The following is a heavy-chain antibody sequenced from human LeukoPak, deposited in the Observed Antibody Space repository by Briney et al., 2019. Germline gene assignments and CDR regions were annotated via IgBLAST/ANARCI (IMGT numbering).Heavy chain of an antibody. Sequence: GGSLRLSCAASGFTFSTYWMHWVRQAPGKGLVWVSRIDCDGSIRTYADSVKGRFTISRDNAKNTLYLQMNSLRAEDTAVYYSAREESAGYSYGYWGQGTLVTVSS. CDR3: AREESAGYSYGY. D-gene: IGHD5-18*01. J-gene: IGHJ4*02. V-gene: IGHV3-74*01. CDR2: IDCDGSIR. CDR1: GFTFSTYW.